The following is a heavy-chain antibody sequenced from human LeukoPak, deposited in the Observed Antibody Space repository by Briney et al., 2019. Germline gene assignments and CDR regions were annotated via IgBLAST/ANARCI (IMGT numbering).Heavy chain of an antibody. CDR2: IVVGSGNT. V-gene: IGHV1-58*02. D-gene: IGHD6-13*01. J-gene: IGHJ3*02. CDR1: GFTFTSSA. CDR3: AAGQQLNAFDI. Sequence: GTSVKLSRKASGFTFTSSAMQWVRHPRGQRLERIGLIVVGSGNTNYAQKFQERVTITRDMSTSTAYMELSRLRSEDTAVYYCAAGQQLNAFDIWGQGTMVTVSS.